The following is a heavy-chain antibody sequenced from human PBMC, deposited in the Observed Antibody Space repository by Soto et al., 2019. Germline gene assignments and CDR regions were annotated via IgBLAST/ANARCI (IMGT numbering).Heavy chain of an antibody. V-gene: IGHV3-21*01. J-gene: IGHJ6*02. D-gene: IGHD2-15*01. CDR1: VFTFSSYS. Sequence: PGGSLRLSCAASVFTFSSYSMNWVRQAPGKGLEWVSSISSSSSYIYYADSVKGRFTISRDNAKNSLYLQMNSLRAEDTAVYYCARDSCSGGSCYSHSYGMDVWGQGTTVTVSS. CDR3: ARDSCSGGSCYSHSYGMDV. CDR2: ISSSSSYI.